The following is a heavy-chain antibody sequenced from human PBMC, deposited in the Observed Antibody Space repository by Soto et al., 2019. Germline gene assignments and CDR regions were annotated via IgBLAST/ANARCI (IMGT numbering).Heavy chain of an antibody. CDR2: INGDGSST. D-gene: IGHD4-17*01. CDR3: ARFRVDGDPVP. Sequence: ELQLVQSGGGLVQPGGSLRLSCAASGFAFSNYWMHWVRQAPGKGLVWVSRINGDGSSTSYADSVRGRFTISRDNAENALYLQMNSLRPEDTAVYYCARFRVDGDPVPWGQGTLVTVSS. J-gene: IGHJ5*02. V-gene: IGHV3-74*01. CDR1: GFAFSNYW.